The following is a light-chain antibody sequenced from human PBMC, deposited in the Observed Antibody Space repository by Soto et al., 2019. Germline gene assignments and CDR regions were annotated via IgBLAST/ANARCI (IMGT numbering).Light chain of an antibody. CDR2: DAS. Sequence: DIQMTQSPSTLSASIGDRVTITCRASQSISSWLAWFQQQPGKAPKLLIYDASTLKGGVPSRFRGSGSGTEFTLTISSLQPEDFATYYCQLYGTYWTFGQGTKVELK. CDR1: QSISSW. J-gene: IGKJ1*01. V-gene: IGKV1-5*01. CDR3: QLYGTYWT.